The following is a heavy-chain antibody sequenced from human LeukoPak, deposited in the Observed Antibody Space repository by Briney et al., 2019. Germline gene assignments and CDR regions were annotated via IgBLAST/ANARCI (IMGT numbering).Heavy chain of an antibody. Sequence: GGSLRLSCAASGFTVTNYYMIWVRQAPGKGLEWVSVIYSGGDTFHADSVKGRFTLSRDNSKNILYLQMNSLRAEDTAVYYCTRDPDGWGQGTLVTVSS. CDR1: GFTVTNYY. J-gene: IGHJ4*02. CDR3: TRDPDG. V-gene: IGHV3-66*01. CDR2: IYSGGDT.